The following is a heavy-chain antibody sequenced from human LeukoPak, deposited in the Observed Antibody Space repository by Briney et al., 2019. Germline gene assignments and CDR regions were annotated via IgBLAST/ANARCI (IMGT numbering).Heavy chain of an antibody. J-gene: IGHJ4*02. CDR3: ARDRPPQLVRPFDY. Sequence: ASVKVSCKASGYIFTGYYMHWVRQAPGQGLEWMGWINPNSGGTNYAHKFQGGVTMTRDTSISTAYMELSRLRSDDTAVYYCARDRPPQLVRPFDYWGQGTLVTVSS. CDR1: GYIFTGYY. V-gene: IGHV1-2*07. D-gene: IGHD6-13*01. CDR2: INPNSGGT.